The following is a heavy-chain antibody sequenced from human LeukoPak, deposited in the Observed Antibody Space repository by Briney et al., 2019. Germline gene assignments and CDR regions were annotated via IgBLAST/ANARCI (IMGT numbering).Heavy chain of an antibody. J-gene: IGHJ4*02. Sequence: GGSLRLSCAASGFTFSSYAMHWVRQAPGKGLEWVAVISYDGSNKYYADSVKGRFTISRDNSKNTLYLQMNSLRAEDTAVYYCARDPLGTRPGFDYWGQGTLVAVSS. V-gene: IGHV3-30*04. CDR1: GFTFSSYA. CDR3: ARDPLGTRPGFDY. CDR2: ISYDGSNK. D-gene: IGHD1-1*01.